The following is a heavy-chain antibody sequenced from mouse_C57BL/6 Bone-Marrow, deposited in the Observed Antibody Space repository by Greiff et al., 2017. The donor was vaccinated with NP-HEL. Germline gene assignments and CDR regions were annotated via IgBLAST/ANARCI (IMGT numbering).Heavy chain of an antibody. CDR2: IYPGDGDT. Sequence: VQLHQSGAELVKPGASVKISCKASGYEFSNYWMNWVKQRPGKGLEWIGQIYPGDGDTNYNGKFKDKATLTAHKSSSTAYMQLSRLTSEDSAVYFCARGAYWGQGTLVSVSA. CDR1: GYEFSNYW. CDR3: ARGAY. V-gene: IGHV1-80*01. J-gene: IGHJ3*01.